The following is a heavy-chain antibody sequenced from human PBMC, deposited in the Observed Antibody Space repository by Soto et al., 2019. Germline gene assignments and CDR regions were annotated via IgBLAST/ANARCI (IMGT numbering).Heavy chain of an antibody. D-gene: IGHD2-8*02. CDR2: ILVDGRT. V-gene: IGHV3-23*01. CDR3: AKATATGGGAFNI. CDR1: GFICSSYD. Sequence: GGSLRLSSAASGFICSSYDMSWVRQAPGEGLEWVSTILVDGRTFYVDSVKGRFTISRDSSKNTVYLQMNRLPAGDTALYYCAKATATGGGAFNICGQGTIVTVSS. J-gene: IGHJ3*02.